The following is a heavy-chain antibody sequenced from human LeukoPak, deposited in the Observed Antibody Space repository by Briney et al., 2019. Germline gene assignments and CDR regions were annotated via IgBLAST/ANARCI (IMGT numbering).Heavy chain of an antibody. CDR1: GFTFSSYE. Sequence: PGGSLRLSCAASGFTFSSYEMNWVRQAPGKGLEWVSYISSSGSTIYYADSVKGRFTISRDNAKNSLYLQMNSLRAEDTAVYYCARGGVVSSNYYYYYMDVWGKGTTVTVSS. CDR3: ARGGVVSSNYYYYYMDV. V-gene: IGHV3-48*03. J-gene: IGHJ6*03. D-gene: IGHD2-15*01. CDR2: ISSSGSTI.